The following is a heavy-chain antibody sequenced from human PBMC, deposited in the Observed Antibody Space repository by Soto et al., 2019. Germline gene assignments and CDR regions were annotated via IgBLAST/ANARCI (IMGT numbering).Heavy chain of an antibody. V-gene: IGHV3-23*01. Sequence: GGSLRLSCAASGFTFSSYAMSWVRQAPGKGLEWVSGISGSGGGTYYADSVKGRFTVSRDNSKNTLYLQMNRLRAEDTALYYCAKDRVYGSSSPGFDFWGQGTLVTVSS. D-gene: IGHD6-6*01. J-gene: IGHJ4*02. CDR2: ISGSGGGT. CDR1: GFTFSSYA. CDR3: AKDRVYGSSSPGFDF.